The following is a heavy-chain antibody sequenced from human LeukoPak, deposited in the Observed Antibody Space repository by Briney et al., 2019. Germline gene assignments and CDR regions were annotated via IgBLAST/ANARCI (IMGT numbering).Heavy chain of an antibody. CDR3: ARVAGGWYVFDY. D-gene: IGHD6-19*01. CDR1: GGSISSYY. V-gene: IGHV4-59*01. CDR2: IYYSGST. Sequence: SETLSLTCTVSGGSISSYYWSWIRQPPGKGLEWIGYIYYSGSTNYNPSLKSRVTISVDTSKNQFSLKLSSVTAADTAVYYCARVAGGWYVFDYWGQGTLVTVSS. J-gene: IGHJ4*02.